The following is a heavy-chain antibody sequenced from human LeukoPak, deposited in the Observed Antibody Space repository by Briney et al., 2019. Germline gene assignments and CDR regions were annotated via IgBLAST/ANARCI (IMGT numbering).Heavy chain of an antibody. D-gene: IGHD2-21*01. CDR3: ARFPSESSGAYYDYFLH. V-gene: IGHV4-34*01. Sequence: SETLPLTCAVYGGSFSGHYWTWIRQPQPPGTGLEWIGEINDSGSTNYNSSLKSRVTISVDTSKNQFSLKLTSVTAADTAVYYCARFPSESSGAYYDYFLHWGPGTLVAVSS. J-gene: IGHJ1*01. CDR1: GGSFSGHY. CDR2: INDSGST.